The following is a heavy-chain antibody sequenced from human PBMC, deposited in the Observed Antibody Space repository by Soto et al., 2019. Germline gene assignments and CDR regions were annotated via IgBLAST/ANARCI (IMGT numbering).Heavy chain of an antibody. V-gene: IGHV1-18*01. CDR3: ARGRVYGMDV. D-gene: IGHD2-15*01. CDR2: ISAYNGNT. CDR1: GYTFTSYG. J-gene: IGHJ6*02. Sequence: ASVKVSCKASGYTFTSYGISWVRQAPGQGLEWMGWISAYNGNTNYSQKFQGRVTITRDTSASTAYMELSSLRSEDTAVYYCARGRVYGMDVWGQGTTVTVSS.